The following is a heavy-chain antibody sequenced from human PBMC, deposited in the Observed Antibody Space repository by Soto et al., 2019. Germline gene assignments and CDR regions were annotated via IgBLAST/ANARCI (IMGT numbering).Heavy chain of an antibody. V-gene: IGHV1-69*13. Sequence: WASVKVSCKACGCTFSSYAISWVRQARGQGLEWMGGIIPIFGTANYAQKFQGRVTITADESTSTAYMELSSLRSEDTAVYYCARASSNYYDRRPFDYWGQGNRVTVS. CDR3: ARASSNYYDRRPFDY. D-gene: IGHD3-22*01. CDR2: IIPIFGTA. CDR1: GCTFSSYA. J-gene: IGHJ4*02.